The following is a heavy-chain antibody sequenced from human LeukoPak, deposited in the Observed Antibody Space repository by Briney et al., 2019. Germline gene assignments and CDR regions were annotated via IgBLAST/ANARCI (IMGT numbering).Heavy chain of an antibody. CDR3: AKSRSGGGSCYNY. D-gene: IGHD2-15*01. Sequence: SGGSLRLSCAASGFIFSNYAMTWVRQAPGKGLEWASTISGSDDSTFYADSVRGRFTISRDNSKNTLYLQMNSLRAEDTAVYYCAKSRSGGGSCYNYWGQGTLVTVSS. J-gene: IGHJ4*02. CDR1: GFIFSNYA. CDR2: ISGSDDST. V-gene: IGHV3-23*01.